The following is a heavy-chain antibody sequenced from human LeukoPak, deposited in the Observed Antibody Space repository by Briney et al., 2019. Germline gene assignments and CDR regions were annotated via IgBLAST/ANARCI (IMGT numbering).Heavy chain of an antibody. D-gene: IGHD6-13*01. CDR2: LYPGGTT. Sequence: GGSLRLSCSASGFTFSTYWMSWVRQAPGRGLEWVSVLYPGGTTFYADSVEGRFTISRDNSKNTLYFQMNSLRAEDTAVYYCARGTAQLGAADLFGYWGQGTPVTISS. CDR3: ARGTAQLGAADLFGY. CDR1: GFTFSTYW. V-gene: IGHV3-53*01. J-gene: IGHJ4*02.